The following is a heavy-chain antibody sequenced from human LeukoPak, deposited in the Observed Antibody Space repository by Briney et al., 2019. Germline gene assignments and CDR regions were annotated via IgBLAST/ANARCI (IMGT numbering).Heavy chain of an antibody. J-gene: IGHJ4*02. CDR1: GGSISSGSYY. CDR2: IYTSGST. CDR3: ARDWPDSSGYYYFDY. D-gene: IGHD3-22*01. Sequence: SETLSLTCTVSGGSISSGSYYWSWIRQPAGKGLEWIGRIYTSGSTNYNPSLKSRVTISVDTSKNQFSLKLSSVTAADTAVYYCARDWPDSSGYYYFDYWGQGTLVTVSS. V-gene: IGHV4-61*02.